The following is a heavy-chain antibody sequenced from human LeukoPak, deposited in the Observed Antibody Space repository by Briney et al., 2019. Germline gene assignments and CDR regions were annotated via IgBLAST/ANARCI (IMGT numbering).Heavy chain of an antibody. D-gene: IGHD1-26*01. Sequence: GASVKVSFTASGYTFTDYYMHWVRQAPGQGLEWMGWINPNSGGTDYAQKFQGGVTMTRDTSISTAYMELSSLRSDDTAVYYCATWTLVGATWGRGVLGPWGQGTLVTVSS. CDR1: GYTFTDYY. J-gene: IGHJ5*02. CDR3: ATWTLVGATWGRGVLGP. V-gene: IGHV1-2*02. CDR2: INPNSGGT.